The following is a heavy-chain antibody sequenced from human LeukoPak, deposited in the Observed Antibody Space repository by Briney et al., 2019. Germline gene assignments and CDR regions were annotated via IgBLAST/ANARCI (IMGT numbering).Heavy chain of an antibody. V-gene: IGHV1-8*01. CDR3: ARGRATSVTTSRILFGY. J-gene: IGHJ4*02. CDR1: GYTFTSYD. D-gene: IGHD4-17*01. CDR2: MNPNSGNT. Sequence: RASVKVSCKASGYTFTSYDINWVRQATGQGLEWMGWMNPNSGNTGYAQKFQGRVTMTRNTSISTAYMELSSLRSEDTAVYYCARGRATSVTTSRILFGYWGQGTLVTVSS.